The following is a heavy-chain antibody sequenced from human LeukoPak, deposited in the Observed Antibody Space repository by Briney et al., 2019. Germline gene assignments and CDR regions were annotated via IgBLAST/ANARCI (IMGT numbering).Heavy chain of an antibody. Sequence: GGSLRLSCAASGFTFNTYAMLWVRQAPGKGLEWVAIISYDGSNEYYADSVKGRFTISRDTSKSTLYLQMNSLRAEDTAVYYCARGGPGYSSAWTNYGLAVWGQGTTVTVSS. D-gene: IGHD6-19*01. CDR3: ARGGPGYSSAWTNYGLAV. V-gene: IGHV3-30-3*01. CDR2: ISYDGSNE. CDR1: GFTFNTYA. J-gene: IGHJ6*02.